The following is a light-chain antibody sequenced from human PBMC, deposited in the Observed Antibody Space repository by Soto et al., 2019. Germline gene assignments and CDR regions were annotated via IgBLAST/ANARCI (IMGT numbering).Light chain of an antibody. CDR3: QQYSDLPYT. CDR1: QRISSRN. CDR2: NTS. Sequence: EIVLTQSPCTLSLSPRERATLSCRASQRISSRNLAWYQQKPGQAPRLLIYNTSSRATGIPDRFSGSGSVTDFTLTINRLEPEDFAVYYCQQYSDLPYTFGQGTKLEVK. J-gene: IGKJ2*01. V-gene: IGKV3-20*01.